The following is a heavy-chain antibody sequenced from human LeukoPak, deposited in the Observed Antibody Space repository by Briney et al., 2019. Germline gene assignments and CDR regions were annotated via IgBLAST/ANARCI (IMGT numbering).Heavy chain of an antibody. CDR3: ARARLNTYYYDSSGYYSPVWFDY. V-gene: IGHV1-2*02. J-gene: IGHJ4*02. D-gene: IGHD3-22*01. CDR1: GYTFTSYG. CDR2: INPNSGGT. Sequence: ASVKVSCKASGYTFTSYGIRWVRQAPGQGLEWMGWINPNSGGTNYAQKFQGRVTMTRDTSISTAYMELSRLRSDDTAVYYCARARLNTYYYDSSGYYSPVWFDYWGQGTLVTVSS.